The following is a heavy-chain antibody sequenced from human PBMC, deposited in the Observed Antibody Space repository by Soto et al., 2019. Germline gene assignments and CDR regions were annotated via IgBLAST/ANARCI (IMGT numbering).Heavy chain of an antibody. CDR1: GYKVSTWHNFTSYW. J-gene: IGHJ6*02. CDR3: ARPSNYYYYYGMDV. CDR2: IYPGDSDT. Sequence: PGESLKISCMGSGYKVSTWHNFTSYWIAWVRQMPGKGLEWMGIIYPGDSDTRYSPSSQGQVTISADKSISTAYLQWSSLKASDTAMYYCARPSNYYYYYGMDVWGQGTTVTVSS. V-gene: IGHV5-51*01.